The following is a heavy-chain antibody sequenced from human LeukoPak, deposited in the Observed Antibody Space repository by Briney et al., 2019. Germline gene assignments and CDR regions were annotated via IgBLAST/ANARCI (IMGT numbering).Heavy chain of an antibody. J-gene: IGHJ4*02. D-gene: IGHD1-26*01. V-gene: IGHV3-48*02. CDR1: GFTFSSYD. CDR2: ISSSSTTI. Sequence: PGGSLRLSCAASGFTFSSYDMNWVRQAPGKGLEWVSYISSSSTTIKYADSVKGRITISGDNAKNSLYLQMHSLRDEDTAVYYCARDTPHYSGAYYFDYWGQGALVTVPS. CDR3: ARDTPHYSGAYYFDY.